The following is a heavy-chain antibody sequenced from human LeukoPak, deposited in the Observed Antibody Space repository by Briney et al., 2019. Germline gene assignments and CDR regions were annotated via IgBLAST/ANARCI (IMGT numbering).Heavy chain of an antibody. Sequence: GGSLRLSCAASGFTFSSYAMSWVRQAPGKGLEWVSSISSSCSYIYYADSVKGRFTISRDNAKNSLYLQMNSLRAEDTAVYYCARDPGRYCSSTSCYFYWGQGTLVTVSS. CDR3: ARDPGRYCSSTSCYFY. CDR1: GFTFSSYA. J-gene: IGHJ4*02. V-gene: IGHV3-21*01. CDR2: ISSSCSYI. D-gene: IGHD2-2*01.